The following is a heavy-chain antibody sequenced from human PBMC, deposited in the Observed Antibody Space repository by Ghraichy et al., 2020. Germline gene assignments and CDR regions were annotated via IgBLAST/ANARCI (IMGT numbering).Heavy chain of an antibody. Sequence: GSLRLSCTVSGGSVSSGIYYWNWIRQSPGTGPEWIGYMYHSGSANYNPSLKSRVTISIDTSKNQFSLNPSSVPAADTAVYYCTRGGPEAGNLEYWGQGTLVTVSS. D-gene: IGHD6-19*01. CDR2: MYHSGSA. J-gene: IGHJ4*02. V-gene: IGHV4-61*01. CDR3: TRGGPEAGNLEY. CDR1: GGSVSSGIYY.